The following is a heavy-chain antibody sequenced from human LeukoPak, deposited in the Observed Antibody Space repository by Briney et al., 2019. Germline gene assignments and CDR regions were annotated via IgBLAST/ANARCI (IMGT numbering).Heavy chain of an antibody. Sequence: GGSLRLSCAASGFTFSNALMGWVRQGPGKGLEWVGHIKRKTDGGTTDCAPPVKDRSTISRDDSKNTLYLQMNSLRAEDTAVYYCARYYDFDYWGQGTLVTVSS. CDR2: IKRKTDGGTT. J-gene: IGHJ4*02. D-gene: IGHD3-3*01. CDR3: ARYYDFDY. V-gene: IGHV3-15*01. CDR1: GFTFSNAL.